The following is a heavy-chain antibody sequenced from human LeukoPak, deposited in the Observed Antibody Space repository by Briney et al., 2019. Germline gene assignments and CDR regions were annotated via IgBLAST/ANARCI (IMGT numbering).Heavy chain of an antibody. J-gene: IGHJ4*02. CDR1: GFNFSSYS. CDR2: ISSSSSFR. CDR3: ARESSGYFY. D-gene: IGHD3-22*01. Sequence: GGSLRLSCAASGFNFSSYSMNWVRQAPGKGREWVSSISSSSSFRYYADSVKGRFTISRDNAKNSLYLQMNSLRAEDTAVYYCARESSGYFYWGQGTLVTVSS. V-gene: IGHV3-21*01.